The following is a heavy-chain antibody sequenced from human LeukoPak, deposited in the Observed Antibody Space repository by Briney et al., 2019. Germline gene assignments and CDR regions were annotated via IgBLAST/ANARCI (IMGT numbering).Heavy chain of an antibody. CDR1: GLTVSNKY. CDR3: ARGLSLSGYLDAFDI. D-gene: IGHD3-22*01. CDR2: IYSDGRT. Sequence: GGSLRLSCAASGLTVSNKYMTWVRQAPGKGLEWVSLIYSDGRTYYADPVKGRCTISRDNSKNTLYLQMNSLRVEDTAVYFCARGLSLSGYLDAFDIWGQGTMVTVSS. V-gene: IGHV3-53*01. J-gene: IGHJ3*02.